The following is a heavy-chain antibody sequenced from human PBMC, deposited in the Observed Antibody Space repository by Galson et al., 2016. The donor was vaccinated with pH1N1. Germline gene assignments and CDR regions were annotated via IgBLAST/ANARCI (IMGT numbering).Heavy chain of an antibody. CDR2: TYYGRST. CDR1: TGSISGYY. V-gene: IGHV4-59*01. D-gene: IGHD4-17*01. J-gene: IGHJ2*01. CDR3: ARGDYGDSLYWYFDV. Sequence: ETLSLTCTISTGSISGYYWTWIRQPPGKGLEWIGYTYYGRSTNYNPSLKSRLTISIDTSKNQFSLKLSSLTAADTAVYYCARGDYGDSLYWYFDVWGGGTLVTVSS.